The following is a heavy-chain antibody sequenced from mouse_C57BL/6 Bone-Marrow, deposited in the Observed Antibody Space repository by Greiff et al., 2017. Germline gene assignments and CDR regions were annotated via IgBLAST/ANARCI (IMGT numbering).Heavy chain of an antibody. CDR2: IYPRSGNT. J-gene: IGHJ4*01. CDR1: GYTFTSYG. D-gene: IGHD1-1*01. V-gene: IGHV1-81*01. Sequence: QVQLKESGAELARPGASVKLSCKASGYTFTSYGISWVKQRTGQGLEWIGEIYPRSGNTYYNEKFKGKATLTADKSSSTAYMQLSSLTSEDSAVYYCARKRVYYGSRAYAMDYWGQGTSVTVSS. CDR3: ARKRVYYGSRAYAMDY.